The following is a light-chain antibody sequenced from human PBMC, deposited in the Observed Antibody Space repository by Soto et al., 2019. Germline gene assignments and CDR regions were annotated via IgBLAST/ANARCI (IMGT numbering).Light chain of an antibody. CDR2: AAS. Sequence: DIQMTQSPSTLSASIGDRVTITCRAGQSVRDYLNWYQQKPGKAPKVLIYAASSSQSGVPSRFSGSGSGTDFTLTISSLQPEDFATYYCQQSYGSPWTFGQGTKVDIK. CDR3: QQSYGSPWT. CDR1: QSVRDY. V-gene: IGKV1-39*01. J-gene: IGKJ1*01.